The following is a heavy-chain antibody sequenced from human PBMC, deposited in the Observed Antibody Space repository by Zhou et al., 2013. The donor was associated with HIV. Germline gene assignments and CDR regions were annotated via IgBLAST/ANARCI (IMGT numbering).Heavy chain of an antibody. CDR3: ARHLEYPEPSGRLDY. J-gene: IGHJ4*02. CDR2: IDHGGST. Sequence: QVQLQQWGAGLLKPSETLSLTCAVYGASFTGYFWSWIRQPPGKGLEWIGEIDHGGSTSYNPSLKSRVTISVDTSKNQFSLKLSSVTAADTAVYYCARHLEYPEPSGRLDYWGQGTLVTVSS. D-gene: IGHD3-10*01. CDR1: GASFTGYF. V-gene: IGHV4-34*01.